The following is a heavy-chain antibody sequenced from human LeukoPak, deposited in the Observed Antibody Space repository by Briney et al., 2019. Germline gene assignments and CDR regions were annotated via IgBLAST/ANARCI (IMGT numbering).Heavy chain of an antibody. J-gene: IGHJ4*02. CDR2: IYSGGST. V-gene: IGHV3-53*05. Sequence: PGGSLRLSCAASGFTVSSNYMSWVRQAPGKGLEWVSVIYSGGSTYYADSVKGRFTISRDNSKNTLYLQMNSLRSEDTAVYYCATDRYSGSFSDYWGQGTLVTVSS. D-gene: IGHD1-26*01. CDR1: GFTVSSNY. CDR3: ATDRYSGSFSDY.